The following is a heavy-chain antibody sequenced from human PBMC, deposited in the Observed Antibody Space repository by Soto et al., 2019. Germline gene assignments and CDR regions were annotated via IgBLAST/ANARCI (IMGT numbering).Heavy chain of an antibody. CDR1: GGSISSGGYS. V-gene: IGHV4-30-2*01. CDR2: IYHSGST. Sequence: NPSETLSLTCAVSGGSISSGGYSWSWIRQPPGKGLEWIGYIYHSGSTYYNPSLKSRVTISVDRSKNQFSLKLSSVTAADTAVYYCARGGNYDILTGYYFTTWFDPWGQGTLVTVSS. J-gene: IGHJ5*02. CDR3: ARGGNYDILTGYYFTTWFDP. D-gene: IGHD3-9*01.